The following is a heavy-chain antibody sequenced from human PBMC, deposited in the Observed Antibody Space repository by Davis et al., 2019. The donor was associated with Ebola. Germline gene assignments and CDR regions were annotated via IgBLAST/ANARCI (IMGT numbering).Heavy chain of an antibody. D-gene: IGHD6-19*01. V-gene: IGHV4-39*02. CDR1: GGSISSPNYY. CDR3: ARGSQWLGPDY. J-gene: IGHJ4*02. CDR2: VYYTGST. Sequence: MPSETLSLTCSVTGGSISSPNYYWGWVRQSPGKGLEWIATVYYTGSTYYNPSLKSRVTISADTSKNYFSLKLGSVTAADTAVYYCARGSQWLGPDYWGQGTLVTVSS.